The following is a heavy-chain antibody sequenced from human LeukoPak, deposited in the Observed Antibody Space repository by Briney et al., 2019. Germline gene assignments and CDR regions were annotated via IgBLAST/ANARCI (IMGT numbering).Heavy chain of an antibody. CDR3: ARAVAGPYYYYGMDV. CDR1: GGTFSSYA. Sequence: SVKVSCKASGGTFSSYAISWVRQAPGQGLEWMGGIIPIFGTANHAQKFQGRVTITADESTSTAYMELSSLRSEDTAVYYCARAVAGPYYYYGMDVWGKGTTVTVSS. CDR2: IIPIFGTA. V-gene: IGHV1-69*13. J-gene: IGHJ6*04. D-gene: IGHD6-19*01.